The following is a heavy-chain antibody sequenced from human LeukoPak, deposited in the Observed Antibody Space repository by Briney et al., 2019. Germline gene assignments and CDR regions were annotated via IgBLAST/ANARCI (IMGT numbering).Heavy chain of an antibody. Sequence: ASVKVSCKAFKYTFTDYYMHWVRQAPGQGLEWVGWINPKTGVTKYAQNLQGRVTMTADTSINSAYLELSGLTSDDTAIYYCARGTPIVATATSAFEVWGQGTMVTVSS. V-gene: IGHV1-2*02. D-gene: IGHD5-12*01. J-gene: IGHJ3*01. CDR3: ARGTPIVATATSAFEV. CDR1: KYTFTDYY. CDR2: INPKTGVT.